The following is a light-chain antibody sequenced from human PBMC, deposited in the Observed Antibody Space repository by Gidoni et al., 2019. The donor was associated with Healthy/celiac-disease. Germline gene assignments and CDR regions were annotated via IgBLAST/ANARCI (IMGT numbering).Light chain of an antibody. CDR3: CSYAGSSTLV. CDR2: EGS. CDR1: SSDVGSYNL. J-gene: IGLJ3*02. V-gene: IGLV2-23*01. Sequence: QSARTQPASVSGSPGKSITISCTGTSSDVGSYNLVSWYQQHPGKAPKLMIYEGSKRPSGVSNRFSGSKSGNTASLTISGLQAEDEADYYCCSYAGSSTLVFGGGTKLTVL.